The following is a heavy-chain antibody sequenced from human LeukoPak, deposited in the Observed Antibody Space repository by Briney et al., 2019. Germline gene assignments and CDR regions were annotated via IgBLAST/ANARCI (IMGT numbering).Heavy chain of an antibody. V-gene: IGHV1-18*01. CDR1: GYTFTSYG. Sequence: ASVKVSCKASGYTFTSYGISWVRQAPGQGLEWMGWISAYNGNTNYAQKFQGRVTITADESTSTAYMELSSLRSEDTAVYYCARPAGAAATGVFDYWGQGTLVTVSS. CDR2: ISAYNGNT. CDR3: ARPAGAAATGVFDY. J-gene: IGHJ4*02. D-gene: IGHD2-15*01.